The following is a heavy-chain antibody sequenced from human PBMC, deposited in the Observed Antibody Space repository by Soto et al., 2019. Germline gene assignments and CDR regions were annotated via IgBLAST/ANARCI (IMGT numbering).Heavy chain of an antibody. V-gene: IGHV1-2*02. D-gene: IGHD5-12*01. CDR2: INPNSGGT. J-gene: IGHJ6*02. CDR1: GYTFTGYY. CDR3: ARFGYSGYGDYYYYGMDV. Sequence: QVQLVQSGAEVKKPGASVKVSCKASGYTFTGYYMHWVRQTPGQGLEWMGWINPNSGGTNYAQKFQGRVTMTRDTSISTAYMELSRLRSDDTAVYYCARFGYSGYGDYYYYGMDVWGQGTTVTVSS.